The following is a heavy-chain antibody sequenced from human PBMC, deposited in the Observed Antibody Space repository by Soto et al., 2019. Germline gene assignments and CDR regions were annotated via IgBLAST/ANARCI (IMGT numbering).Heavy chain of an antibody. D-gene: IGHD3-10*01. V-gene: IGHV4-34*01. CDR3: ARVWNYYGSGSYLDP. Sequence: SETLSLTCAVYGGSFSGYYWSWIRPPPGKGLEWIGEINHSGSTNYNPSLKSRVTISVDTSKNQFSLKLSSVTAADTAVYYCARVWNYYGSGSYLDPWGQGSLVTVSS. J-gene: IGHJ5*02. CDR2: INHSGST. CDR1: GGSFSGYY.